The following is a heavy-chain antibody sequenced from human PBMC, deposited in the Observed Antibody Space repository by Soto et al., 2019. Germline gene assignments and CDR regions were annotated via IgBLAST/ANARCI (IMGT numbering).Heavy chain of an antibody. Sequence: EVQLLESGGGLVQPGGSLRLSCAASGCTFSAYAMTWVRQAPGKGLEWVSAVSGSGDSTYYADSVKGRFSFSRDNSKNTVNLQMTSLRAEDTAVYYCARDLYVGWPYYSGMDLWGQGTTVTVSS. CDR2: VSGSGDST. CDR1: GCTFSAYA. CDR3: ARDLYVGWPYYSGMDL. V-gene: IGHV3-23*01. J-gene: IGHJ6*02. D-gene: IGHD6-19*01.